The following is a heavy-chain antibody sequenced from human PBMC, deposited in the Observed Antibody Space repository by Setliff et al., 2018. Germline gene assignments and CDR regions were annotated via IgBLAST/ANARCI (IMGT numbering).Heavy chain of an antibody. CDR2: ISAYNGKT. D-gene: IGHD2-8*01. CDR1: GYTFRQSI. CDR3: LRLVRYCTKIACQATSGDEV. J-gene: IGHJ4*02. Sequence: GASVKVSCKASGYTFRQSIVSWVRQAPGQGLEWVGWISAYNGKTYSAQKFQDRVTLTTHTSTNMGYLELRDLRSDDTAVYYCLRLVRYCTKIACQATSGDEVWGLGTLVTVSS. V-gene: IGHV1-18*01.